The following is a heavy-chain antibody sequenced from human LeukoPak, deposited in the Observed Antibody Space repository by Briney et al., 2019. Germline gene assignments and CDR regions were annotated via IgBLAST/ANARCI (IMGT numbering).Heavy chain of an antibody. Sequence: GGSLRLSCAASGFTFSGYAMSWVRLAPGEGLEWVSAITAGGDSTYYAESVKGRFTISRDNLKNMVFLQMSTLRAEDTAIYYCARSHASIWNVYDYWGQGTLVTVSS. D-gene: IGHD6-13*01. CDR3: ARSHASIWNVYDY. CDR2: ITAGGDST. CDR1: GFTFSGYA. J-gene: IGHJ4*02. V-gene: IGHV3-23*01.